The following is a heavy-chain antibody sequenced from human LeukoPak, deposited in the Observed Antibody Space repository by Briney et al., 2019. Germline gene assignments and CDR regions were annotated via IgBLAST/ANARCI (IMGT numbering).Heavy chain of an antibody. CDR2: FDPEDGET. CDR3: ATTRPLSGSYYYYYYGMDV. Sequence: ASVKVSCKVSEYTLTELSMHWVRQAPGKGLEWMGGFDPEDGETIYAQKFQGRVTMTEDTSTDTAYMELSSLRSEDTAVYYCATTRPLSGSYYYYYYGMDVWGQGTTVTVSS. J-gene: IGHJ6*02. D-gene: IGHD1-26*01. V-gene: IGHV1-24*01. CDR1: EYTLTELS.